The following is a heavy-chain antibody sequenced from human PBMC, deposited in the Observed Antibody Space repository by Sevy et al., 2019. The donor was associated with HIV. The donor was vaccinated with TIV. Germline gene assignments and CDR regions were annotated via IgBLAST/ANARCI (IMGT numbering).Heavy chain of an antibody. CDR3: TRETTYYDASGPVPGDI. V-gene: IGHV3-30*02. J-gene: IGHJ3*02. CDR1: IFTFNIYG. Sequence: GESLKISCAASIFTFNIYGMQWVRQAPGKGLEWVAYTREDGLTTYYADSVKGRFTISRDSSKNTLYLQMNSLRIEDAALYYCTRETTYYDASGPVPGDIWGQGTMVTVSS. D-gene: IGHD3-16*01. CDR2: TREDGLTT.